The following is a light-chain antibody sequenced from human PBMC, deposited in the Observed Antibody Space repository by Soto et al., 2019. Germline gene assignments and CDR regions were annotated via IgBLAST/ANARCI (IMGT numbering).Light chain of an antibody. Sequence: QSVLTQPPSASGTPGQRVTISCSGSSSNIGSKTVNWYQQLPGTAPKLLIYSNNQRPSGVPVRFSGSKSGTSASLAISGLQSEDEADYYCAAWDDRLNGYVVFGGGTKLTVL. CDR2: SNN. CDR1: SSNIGSKT. J-gene: IGLJ2*01. V-gene: IGLV1-44*01. CDR3: AAWDDRLNGYVV.